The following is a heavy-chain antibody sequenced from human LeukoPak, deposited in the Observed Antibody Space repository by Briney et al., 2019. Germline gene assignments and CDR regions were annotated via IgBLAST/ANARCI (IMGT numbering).Heavy chain of an antibody. CDR3: AREMYAGWYFAFDI. J-gene: IGHJ3*02. D-gene: IGHD6-19*01. Sequence: GGSLRLSCTVSGFTFSSFTMNWVRQGPGKGLEWVASISNSGDYISYADSLKGRFTISRDNAKNSLFLQMSSLRAEDTAVYYCAREMYAGWYFAFDIWGQGAMVTVSS. CDR1: GFTFSSFT. V-gene: IGHV3-21*01. CDR2: ISNSGDYI.